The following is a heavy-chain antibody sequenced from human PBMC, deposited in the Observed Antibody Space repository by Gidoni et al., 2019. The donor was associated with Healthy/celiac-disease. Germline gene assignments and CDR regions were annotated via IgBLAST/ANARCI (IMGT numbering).Heavy chain of an antibody. J-gene: IGHJ6*03. V-gene: IGHV3-23*04. CDR1: GFTFSSYA. CDR2: ISGSGGRT. Sequence: EFQLVESGGGLVQPGGSLRLSCAASGFTFSSYAMSWVRQAPGKGLEWVSAISGSGGRTYYADSVKGRFTISRDNSKNTLYLKMNRLRAEDTAVYYCAKEADEIEWLPDATYYYYYMDVWGKGTTVTVSS. D-gene: IGHD5-12*01. CDR3: AKEADEIEWLPDATYYYYYMDV.